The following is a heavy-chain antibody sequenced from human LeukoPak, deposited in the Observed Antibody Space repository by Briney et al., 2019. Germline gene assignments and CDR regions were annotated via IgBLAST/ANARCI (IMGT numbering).Heavy chain of an antibody. CDR3: SRGDYYDSSGYYHYYYYYMDV. D-gene: IGHD3-22*01. CDR1: GFTFSSYW. Sequence: GGSLRLSCAASGFTFSSYWMHWVRQAPGKGLVWVSRINTDESSTNYADSVKGRFTISRDNAKNTLYLQMNTLRAEDTAVYYCSRGDYYDSSGYYHYYYYYMDVWGKGTMVTISS. V-gene: IGHV3-74*01. J-gene: IGHJ6*03. CDR2: INTDESST.